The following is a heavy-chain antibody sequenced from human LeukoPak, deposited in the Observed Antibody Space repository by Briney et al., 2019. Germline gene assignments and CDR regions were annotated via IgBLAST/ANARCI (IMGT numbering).Heavy chain of an antibody. V-gene: IGHV4-4*07. CDR1: GGSISSYY. CDR2: IYTSGST. Sequence: PSETLSLTCTVSGGSISSYYWSWIRQPAGKGLEWIGRIYTSGSTNYNPSLKSRVTMSVDTSKNQFSPKLTSVTAADTAVYYCARQLKYYGSGSYFDYWGQGTLVTVSS. D-gene: IGHD3-10*01. CDR3: ARQLKYYGSGSYFDY. J-gene: IGHJ4*02.